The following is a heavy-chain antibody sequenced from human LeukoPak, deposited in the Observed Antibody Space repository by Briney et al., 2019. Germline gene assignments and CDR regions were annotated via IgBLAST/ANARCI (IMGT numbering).Heavy chain of an antibody. CDR3: ARVNGLYYFDY. CDR2: ITSSSSYI. V-gene: IGHV3-21*01. J-gene: IGHJ4*02. Sequence: GGSLRLSCAASGFTFRTYSMNWVRQAPGKGLEWVSSITSSSSYIYYADSVKGRFNISRDNAKNSLYLQMSSLRAEDTAVYYCARVNGLYYFDYWGQGTLVTVSS. D-gene: IGHD3-16*01. CDR1: GFTFRTYS.